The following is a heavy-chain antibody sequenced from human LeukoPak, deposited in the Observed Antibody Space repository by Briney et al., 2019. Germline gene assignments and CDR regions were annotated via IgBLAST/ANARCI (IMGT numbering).Heavy chain of an antibody. CDR1: GYTFTSYD. Sequence: ASVKVSCKAFGYTFTSYDINWVRQATGQGLEWMGWMNPNSGNTGYAQKFQGRVTMTRNTSISTAYMELSSLRSEDTAVYYCARGRKRYVGIAAADFDYWGQGTLVTVSS. J-gene: IGHJ4*02. D-gene: IGHD6-13*01. CDR3: ARGRKRYVGIAAADFDY. V-gene: IGHV1-8*01. CDR2: MNPNSGNT.